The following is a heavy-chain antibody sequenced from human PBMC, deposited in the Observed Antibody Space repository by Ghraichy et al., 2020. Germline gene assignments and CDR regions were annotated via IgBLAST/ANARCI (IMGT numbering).Heavy chain of an antibody. V-gene: IGHV4-34*01. CDR3: ARADSMLLGVAVAGGPYYFDY. CDR1: GGSFSGYY. J-gene: IGHJ4*02. Sequence: SETLSLTCAVYGGSFSGYYWSWIRQPPGKGLEWIGEINHSGSTNYNPSLKSRVTISVDTSKNQFSLKLSSVTAADTAVYYCARADSMLLGVAVAGGPYYFDYWGQGTLVTVSS. D-gene: IGHD6-19*01. CDR2: INHSGST.